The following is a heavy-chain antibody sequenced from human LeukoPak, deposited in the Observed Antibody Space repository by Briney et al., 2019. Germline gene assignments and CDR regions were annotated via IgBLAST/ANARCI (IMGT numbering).Heavy chain of an antibody. CDR2: IYYSGST. J-gene: IGHJ5*02. CDR1: GGSISSYY. Sequence: SQTLSLTCTVSGGSISSYYWSWIRQPPGKGLEWIGYIYYSGSTNYNPSLKSRVTISVDTSKNQFSLKLSSVTAADTAVYYCARASSSWFNWFDPWGQGTLVTVSS. CDR3: ARASSSWFNWFDP. V-gene: IGHV4-59*01. D-gene: IGHD6-13*01.